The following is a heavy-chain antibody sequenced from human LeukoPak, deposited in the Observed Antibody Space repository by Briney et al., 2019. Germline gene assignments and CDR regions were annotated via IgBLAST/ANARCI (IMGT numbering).Heavy chain of an antibody. V-gene: IGHV4-34*01. CDR3: AREGGVRSSWYINYYYGMDV. Sequence: KPPETLSLTCAVYGGSFSGYYWSWIRQPPGKGLEWIGEINHSGSTNYNPSLKSRVTISVDTSKNQFSLKLSSVTAADTAVYYCAREGGVRSSWYINYYYGMDVWGKGTTVTVSS. J-gene: IGHJ6*04. CDR2: INHSGST. CDR1: GGSFSGYY. D-gene: IGHD6-13*01.